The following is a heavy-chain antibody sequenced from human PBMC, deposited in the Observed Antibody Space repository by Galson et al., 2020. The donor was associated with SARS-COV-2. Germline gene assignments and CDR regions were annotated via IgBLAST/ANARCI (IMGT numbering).Heavy chain of an antibody. CDR3: ARDGSGSHLSWFDP. D-gene: IGHD3-10*01. V-gene: IGHV4-59*01. CDR2: IYNSGYI. Sequence: SETLSLTCTVSNGSINNYYWSWIRQPPGKGLEWIGHIYNSGYIKYNPSLKSRVTMSIDTSKNQFSLKLISLTAADTAVYYCARDGSGSHLSWFDPWGQGTLVTVSS. CDR1: NGSINNYY. J-gene: IGHJ5*02.